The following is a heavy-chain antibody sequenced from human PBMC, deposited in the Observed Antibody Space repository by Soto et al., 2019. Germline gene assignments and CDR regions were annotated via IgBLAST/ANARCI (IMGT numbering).Heavy chain of an antibody. D-gene: IGHD6-6*01. J-gene: IGHJ3*02. CDR3: AKKTDSSSPWGALSI. CDR2: ISGSGGGT. Sequence: EVQLLESGGGLVQPGGSLRLSCAASGFTFSSYAMTWVRQAPAQWLEWVSGISGSGGGTYYADSVKGRFTISRDSSKNRLYLQMDSMRADYTAVYYCAKKTDSSSPWGALSIWGQGTMVSVSS. V-gene: IGHV3-23*01. CDR1: GFTFSSYA.